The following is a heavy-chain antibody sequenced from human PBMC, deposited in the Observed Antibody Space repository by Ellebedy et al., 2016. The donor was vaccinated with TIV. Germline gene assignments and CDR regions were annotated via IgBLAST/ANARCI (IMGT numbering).Heavy chain of an antibody. J-gene: IGHJ4*02. D-gene: IGHD1-26*01. CDR3: AKERVVGATDFDY. V-gene: IGHV3-7*03. Sequence: GGSLRLXXTASGFSISAYWMTWVRQAPGKGLEWVANINYDGSENHYVDSVEGRFTISRDNAKNSLYLQLNNLRVEDTAVYYCAKERVVGATDFDYWGQGTLVTVSS. CDR1: GFSISAYW. CDR2: INYDGSEN.